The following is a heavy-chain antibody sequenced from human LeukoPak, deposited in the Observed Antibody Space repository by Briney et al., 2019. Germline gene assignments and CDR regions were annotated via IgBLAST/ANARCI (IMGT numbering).Heavy chain of an antibody. CDR1: GYNFRSYG. CDR3: ARDLARGYSYGYNAFDI. D-gene: IGHD5-18*01. J-gene: IGHJ3*02. V-gene: IGHV1-18*01. CDR2: ITAGNGNT. Sequence: GASVKVSCKASGYNFRSYGIGWVRQAPRQGLEWMGWITAGNGNTNYAHKVQGRVTMTTDTSTSTAYMELRSLRSDDTAVYFCARDLARGYSYGYNAFDIWGQGTMVTVSS.